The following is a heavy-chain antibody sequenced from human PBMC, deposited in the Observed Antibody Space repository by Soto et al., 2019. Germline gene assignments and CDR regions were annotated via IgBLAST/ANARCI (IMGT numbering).Heavy chain of an antibody. CDR3: VKDWHYDILTGYHY. V-gene: IGHV3-64D*06. Sequence: GGSLSLSCSASGFTFSNYAMHWVRQAPGKGLEYVSAISSNGGSTYYADSVKGRFTISRDNSKNTLYLQMSSLRAEDTAVYYCVKDWHYDILTGYHYWGQGTLVTVSS. J-gene: IGHJ4*02. CDR2: ISSNGGST. CDR1: GFTFSNYA. D-gene: IGHD3-9*01.